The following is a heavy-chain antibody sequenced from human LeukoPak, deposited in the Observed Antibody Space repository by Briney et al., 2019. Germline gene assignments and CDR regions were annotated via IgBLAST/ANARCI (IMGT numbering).Heavy chain of an antibody. D-gene: IGHD2-15*01. V-gene: IGHV1-8*01. Sequence: GASVKVSCKASGYTFTSYDINWVRQAAGQGLEWMGWMNPNSGNTGYAQKFQGGVTMTRNTSISTAYMELSSLRSEDTAVYYCASSVSGGSYNWFDPWGQGTLVTVSS. CDR3: ASSVSGGSYNWFDP. CDR1: GYTFTSYD. CDR2: MNPNSGNT. J-gene: IGHJ5*02.